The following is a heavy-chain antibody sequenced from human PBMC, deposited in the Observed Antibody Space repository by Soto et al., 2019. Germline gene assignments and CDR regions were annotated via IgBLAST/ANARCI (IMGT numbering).Heavy chain of an antibody. CDR1: GGSISSSSYY. V-gene: IGHV4-39*01. CDR3: ARQGIVVVPAAENWFDP. J-gene: IGHJ5*02. Sequence: SETLSLTCTVSGGSISSSSYYWGWIRQPPGKGLEWIGSIYYSGSTYYNPSLKSRVTISVDTSKNQFSLKLSSVTAADTAVYYCARQGIVVVPAAENWFDPWGQGTLVTVS. D-gene: IGHD2-2*01. CDR2: IYYSGST.